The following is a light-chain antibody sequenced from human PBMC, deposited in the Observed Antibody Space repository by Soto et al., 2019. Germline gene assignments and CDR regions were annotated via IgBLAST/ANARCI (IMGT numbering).Light chain of an antibody. Sequence: QSTLTQPASVSGSPGQSITISCTGTSSDVGGYNYVSWYQQHPGKATKLMIYDVSNRPSGVSNRFSGSKSGNTASLSISGLQAEDEADYYCSSYTSSSNLVFGGGTKVTVL. V-gene: IGLV2-14*01. CDR3: SSYTSSSNLV. CDR2: DVS. J-gene: IGLJ2*01. CDR1: SSDVGGYNY.